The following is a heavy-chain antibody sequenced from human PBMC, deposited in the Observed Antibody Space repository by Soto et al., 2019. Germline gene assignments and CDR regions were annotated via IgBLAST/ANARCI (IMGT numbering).Heavy chain of an antibody. CDR2: IYGTGNT. CDR1: GGSITSSFY. CDR3: RSSSRYSTDV. D-gene: IGHD6-13*01. Sequence: QLQLQESGPGLVKPSETLSLSCTVSGGSITSSFYWGWIRQPPGKGREWIGSIYGTGNTYYNPSLNGRVTISADTSKNQFSLNLISVTAPDTAVYYCRSSSRYSTDVWGQGATVTVSS. J-gene: IGHJ6*02. V-gene: IGHV4-39*01.